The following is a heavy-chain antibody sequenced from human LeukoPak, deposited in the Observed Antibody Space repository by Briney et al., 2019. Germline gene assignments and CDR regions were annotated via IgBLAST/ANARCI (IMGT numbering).Heavy chain of an antibody. J-gene: IGHJ4*02. CDR2: ISSSGSTI. CDR3: ARDQGDFWSGYSYFDY. D-gene: IGHD3-3*01. V-gene: IGHV3-11*04. CDR1: GFTFSDYY. Sequence: GGSLRLSCAASGFTFSDYYMSWLRQAPGKGLEWVSYISSSGSTIYYADSVKGRFTISRDNAKNSLYLQIDSLRAEDTAVYYCARDQGDFWSGYSYFDYWGQGTLVTVSS.